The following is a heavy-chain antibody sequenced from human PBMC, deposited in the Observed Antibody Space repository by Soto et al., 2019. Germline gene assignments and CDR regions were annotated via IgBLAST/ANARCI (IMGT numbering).Heavy chain of an antibody. CDR3: AKDTPVVMFLFDS. D-gene: IGHD2-15*01. V-gene: IGHV3-23*01. CDR1: GFTFFTYA. CDR2: ITDTGVST. Sequence: GGSLRLSCTASGFTFFTYAMTWVRQAPGKGLEWVSSITDTGVSTYYAYSVKGRFTISRDNSKNTLYLQMNSLRTDDSAVYYCAKDTPVVMFLFDSWGRGTLVTVSS. J-gene: IGHJ4*02.